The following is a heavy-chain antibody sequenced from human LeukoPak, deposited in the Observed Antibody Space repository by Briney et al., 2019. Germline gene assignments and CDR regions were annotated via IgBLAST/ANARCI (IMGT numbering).Heavy chain of an antibody. D-gene: IGHD4-17*01. CDR1: GFTFSNAW. V-gene: IGHV3-15*01. CDR2: IKSKTDGGTT. Sequence: GGSLRLSCAASGFTFSNAWMSWVRQAPGKGLEWVGRIKSKTDGGTTDYAAPVKGRFTISRDDSKNTLYLQMNSLKTEDTAVYYCTTSPTVISGAFDIWGQGTMVTVSS. J-gene: IGHJ3*02. CDR3: TTSPTVISGAFDI.